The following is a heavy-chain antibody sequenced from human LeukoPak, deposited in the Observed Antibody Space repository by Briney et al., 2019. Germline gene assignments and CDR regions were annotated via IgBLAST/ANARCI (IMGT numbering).Heavy chain of an antibody. CDR3: AIYSDTYYFDH. Sequence: GESLKISCKGSGYSFTSSWIGWVRQMPGKGLEWMGITYPGDSDTRYSPSFQGQVTIAADKSISTAYLQWSSLKASDTAMYYCAIYSDTYYFDHWGQGTLVTVSS. D-gene: IGHD1-26*01. V-gene: IGHV5-51*01. CDR1: GYSFTSSW. CDR2: TYPGDSDT. J-gene: IGHJ4*02.